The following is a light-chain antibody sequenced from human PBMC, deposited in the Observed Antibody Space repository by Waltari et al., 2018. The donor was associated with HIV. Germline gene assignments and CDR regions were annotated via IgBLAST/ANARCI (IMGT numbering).Light chain of an antibody. CDR1: SRDIGNYNL. CDR3: SSYGGSSNWL. CDR2: EGI. J-gene: IGLJ2*01. V-gene: IGLV2-23*01. Sequence: QSALTQHASVSGSPGQSITISCTGTSRDIGNYNLVSWYQQYAGKAPKLIIYEGIKRPSGVSNRISGSKSANTASLTISGLQAEDEADYYCSSYGGSSNWLFGGGTKLTVL.